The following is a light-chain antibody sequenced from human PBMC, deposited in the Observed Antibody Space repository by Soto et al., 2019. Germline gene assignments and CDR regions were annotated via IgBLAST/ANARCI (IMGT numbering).Light chain of an antibody. Sequence: DIQMTQSPSSLSASVGDRVTITCQASQDISNYLNWYQHIPGRAPKLLIFDAYNLETGVPSRFSGSGSGTEFTFTIRSLQPEDIATYYCKQYDNLSLTFGGGTKVDIK. CDR3: KQYDNLSLT. CDR2: DAY. V-gene: IGKV1-33*01. J-gene: IGKJ4*01. CDR1: QDISNY.